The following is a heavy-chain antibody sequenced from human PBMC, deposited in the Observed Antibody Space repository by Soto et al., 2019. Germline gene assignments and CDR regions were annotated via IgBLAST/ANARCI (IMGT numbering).Heavy chain of an antibody. CDR1: GFTFSSYA. D-gene: IGHD3-9*01. J-gene: IGHJ5*02. CDR2: ISGSGGST. CDR3: AKDQNVLRYFDWLFSFDP. V-gene: IGHV3-23*01. Sequence: EVQLLESGGGLVQPGGSLRLSCAASGFTFSSYAMNWVRQAPGKGLEWVSAISGSGGSTYYADSVKGRFTISRDNSKNTLYLQMNSLRAEDTAVYYCAKDQNVLRYFDWLFSFDPWGQGTLVTVSS.